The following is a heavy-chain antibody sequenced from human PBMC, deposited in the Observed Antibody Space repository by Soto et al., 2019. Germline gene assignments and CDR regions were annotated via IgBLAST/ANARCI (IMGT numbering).Heavy chain of an antibody. CDR3: AKALVPALTAKFGY. Sequence: GSLRLSCAASVFICKNYAMTWVRQAPGKGLEWVSTVTASGGGTFYANSVKGRFTISRDNSRNTLHLQMSSLRVEDTALYYCAKALVPALTAKFGYWGQGTLVTVSS. CDR1: VFICKNYA. D-gene: IGHD5-18*01. J-gene: IGHJ4*02. CDR2: VTASGGGT. V-gene: IGHV3-23*01.